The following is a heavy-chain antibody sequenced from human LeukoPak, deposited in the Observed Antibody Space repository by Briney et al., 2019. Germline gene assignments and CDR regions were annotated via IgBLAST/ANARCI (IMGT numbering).Heavy chain of an antibody. D-gene: IGHD4-23*01. CDR1: GYTFTSYY. Sequence: ASVKVSCKASGYTFTSYYMHWVRQAPGQGLEWMGIINPSGGSTSYAQKFQGRVTMTRDTSTSTVYMELSSLRSEDTAVYYCARGNLEWDYGGNPPDYWGQGTLVAVSS. J-gene: IGHJ4*02. CDR2: INPSGGST. V-gene: IGHV1-46*01. CDR3: ARGNLEWDYGGNPPDY.